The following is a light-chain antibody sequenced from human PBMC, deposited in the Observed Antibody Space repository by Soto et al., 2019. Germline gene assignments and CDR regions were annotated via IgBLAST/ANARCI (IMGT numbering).Light chain of an antibody. Sequence: EMVLTQPPATLSLSRVGRATLSCRASQSVSSYLAWYQQKPGQAPRLLIYDASNRATGIPARFSGSGSGTDFTLPISSLEPEDFAVYYCQQRSNWPPTFGPGTKVDIK. CDR2: DAS. CDR3: QQRSNWPPT. J-gene: IGKJ3*01. V-gene: IGKV3-11*01. CDR1: QSVSSY.